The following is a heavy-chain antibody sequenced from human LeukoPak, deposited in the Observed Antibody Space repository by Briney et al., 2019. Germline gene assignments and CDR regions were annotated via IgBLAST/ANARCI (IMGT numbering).Heavy chain of an antibody. V-gene: IGHV4-39*07. D-gene: IGHD3-10*01. J-gene: IGHJ5*02. CDR3: ARDLAGSGSYLPGWFDP. Sequence: SETLSLTCTVSGGSISSSSYYWGWIRQPPGKGLEWIGSIYYSGSTYYNPSLKSRVTISVDTSKNQFSLKLSSVTAADTAVYYCARDLAGSGSYLPGWFDPWGQGTLVTVSS. CDR1: GGSISSSSYY. CDR2: IYYSGST.